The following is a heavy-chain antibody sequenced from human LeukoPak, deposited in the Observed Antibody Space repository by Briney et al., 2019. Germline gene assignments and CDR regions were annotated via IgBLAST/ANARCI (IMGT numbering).Heavy chain of an antibody. CDR3: ARDSVPTGTIFGVVIIGNYYYMDV. V-gene: IGHV1-24*01. D-gene: IGHD3-3*01. J-gene: IGHJ6*03. CDR2: FDPEDGEA. Sequence: ASVKVSCKVSGYTLTELSVHWVRQAPGKGLEWMGGFDPEDGEAIYAQKFQGRVTMTRDMSTSTVYMELSSLRSEDTAVYYCARDSVPTGTIFGVVIIGNYYYMDVWGKGTTVTVSS. CDR1: GYTLTELS.